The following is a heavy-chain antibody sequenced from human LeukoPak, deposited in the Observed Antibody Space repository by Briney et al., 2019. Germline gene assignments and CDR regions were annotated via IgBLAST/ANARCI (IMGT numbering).Heavy chain of an antibody. J-gene: IGHJ4*02. CDR1: GGSISSGGDY. V-gene: IGHV4-31*03. Sequence: SETLSLTCTVSGGSISSGGDYWSWIRQHPGKGLEWIGYIYYSGTTYYNPSLRSRITISVDTSKSQFSLNLSSVTAADTAVYYCARETGVAMAGTGYYFDYWGQGTLVTVSS. CDR3: ARETGVAMAGTGYYFDY. CDR2: IYYSGTT. D-gene: IGHD6-19*01.